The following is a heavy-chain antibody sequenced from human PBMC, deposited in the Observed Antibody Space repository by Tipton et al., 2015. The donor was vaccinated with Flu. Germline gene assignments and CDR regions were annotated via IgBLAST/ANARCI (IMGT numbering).Heavy chain of an antibody. CDR1: GYTSTSYY. J-gene: IGHJ3*02. Sequence: QLVQSGAEVKKPGVSVKVSCKASGYTSTSYYMHWVRQAPGQGLEWMGIINPSGGSTSYAQKFQGRVTMTRDTSTSTVYMELSSLRSEDTAVYYCARTPRVANNAFDIWGQGTMVTVSS. D-gene: IGHD4/OR15-4a*01. V-gene: IGHV1-46*01. CDR2: INPSGGST. CDR3: ARTPRVANNAFDI.